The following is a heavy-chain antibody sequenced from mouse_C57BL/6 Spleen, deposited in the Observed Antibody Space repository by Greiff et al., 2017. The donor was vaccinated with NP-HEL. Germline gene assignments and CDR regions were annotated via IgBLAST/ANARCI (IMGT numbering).Heavy chain of an antibody. D-gene: IGHD2-4*01. CDR3: ARMGLRRTASLDY. V-gene: IGHV1-61*01. J-gene: IGHJ2*01. Sequence: QVQLQQPGAELVRPGSSVKLSCKASGYTFTSYWMDWVKQRPGQGLEWIGNIYPSDSETHYNQKFKDKATLTVDKSSSTAYMQLSSLTSEDSAVYYCARMGLRRTASLDYWGQGTTLTVSS. CDR2: IYPSDSET. CDR1: GYTFTSYW.